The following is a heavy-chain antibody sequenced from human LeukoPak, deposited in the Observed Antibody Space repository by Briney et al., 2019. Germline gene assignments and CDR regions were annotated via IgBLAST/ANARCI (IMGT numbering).Heavy chain of an antibody. J-gene: IGHJ4*02. CDR2: IVVGSGNT. D-gene: IGHD5-24*01. CDR1: GFTFTSSA. CDR3: ARALSLDGYKHFDY. Sequence: ASVKVSCKASGFTFTSSAMQWVRQARGQRLEWIGWIVVGSGNTNYAQKFQERVTITRDMSTSTAYMELSSLRSEDTAVYYCARALSLDGYKHFDYWGQGTLVIVSS. V-gene: IGHV1-58*02.